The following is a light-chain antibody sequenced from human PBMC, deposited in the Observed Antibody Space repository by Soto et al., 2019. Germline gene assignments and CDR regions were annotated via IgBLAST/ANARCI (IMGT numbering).Light chain of an antibody. CDR1: QSVNIN. J-gene: IGKJ4*01. CDR2: GAS. CDR3: HQYKDWPPLT. V-gene: IGKV3D-15*01. Sequence: EIVMTQSPVTLSASPGERVKLSCRASQSVNINLAWYQQRPGQAPRVLIYGASNRASGIPDRFSGSGSGTDFTLTISSLEPDDFALYYCHQYKDWPPLTFGGGTRVEIK.